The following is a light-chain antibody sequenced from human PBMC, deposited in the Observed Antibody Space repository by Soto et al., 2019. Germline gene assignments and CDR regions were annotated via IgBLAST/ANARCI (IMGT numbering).Light chain of an antibody. Sequence: EIVLTQSPGTLSLSPGERATLSCRASQSVSSNYLAWCQQRPGQAPRLLIYGASTRAAGIPDRFSGSGSGTDFTLTINRLEPENFAVYYCQQYGSSLGTFGQGTRLEIK. V-gene: IGKV3-20*01. CDR3: QQYGSSLGT. CDR1: QSVSSNY. J-gene: IGKJ5*01. CDR2: GAS.